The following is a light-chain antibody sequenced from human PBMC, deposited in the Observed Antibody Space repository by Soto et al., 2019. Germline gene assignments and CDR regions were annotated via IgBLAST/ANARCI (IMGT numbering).Light chain of an antibody. V-gene: IGKV2-24*01. CDR2: KIS. Sequence: ASLGLQASVYFKSSQSFVHSDGNTYLSWLHQRPGQPPRLLSYKISNRYSGGPGILSGSGAGTECTLKIIRVEPEDVGIDGCLLGRQCPQPFGLGTRLDIK. CDR1: QSFVHSDGNTY. CDR3: LLGRQCPQP. J-gene: IGKJ5*01.